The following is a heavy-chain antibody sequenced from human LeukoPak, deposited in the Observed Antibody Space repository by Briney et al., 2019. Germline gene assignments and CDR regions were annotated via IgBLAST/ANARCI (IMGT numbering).Heavy chain of an antibody. Sequence: PSETLSLTCTVSSGSISTSNYYWGWVRHPPGKALEWIGNIFYSGSTYYSPSLKSRVTISLDKYRNQFSLKLNSVTAADTAVYYCAKGNYGDHQTSYYYYYFMDVWGKGTTVTVSS. CDR3: AKGNYGDHQTSYYYYYFMDV. CDR2: IFYSGST. V-gene: IGHV4-39*07. J-gene: IGHJ6*03. CDR1: SGSISTSNYY. D-gene: IGHD4-17*01.